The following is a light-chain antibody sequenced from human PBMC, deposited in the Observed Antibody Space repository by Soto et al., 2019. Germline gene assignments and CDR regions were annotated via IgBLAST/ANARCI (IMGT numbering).Light chain of an antibody. CDR3: CSYVGSSTYV. V-gene: IGLV2-23*01. J-gene: IGLJ1*01. Sequence: QSALTQPASVSGSPGQSIIISCTEATSDVENYVLVSWFQQHQGKAPRLIIYEGSRRPSGVSNRFSGSKSGKTASLTISGLQTEDEADYYCCSYVGSSTYVFGTGTKLTVL. CDR2: EGS. CDR1: TSDVENYVL.